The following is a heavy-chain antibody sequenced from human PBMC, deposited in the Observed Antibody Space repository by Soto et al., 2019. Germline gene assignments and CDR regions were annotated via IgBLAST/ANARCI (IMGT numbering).Heavy chain of an antibody. CDR2: IYYSGST. CDR1: GGSISSGGYY. V-gene: IGHV4-39*07. J-gene: IGHJ6*02. Sequence: SETLSLTCTVSGGSISSGGYYWSWIRQHPGKGLEWIGSIYYSGSTYYNPSLKSRVTISVDTSKNQFSLKLSSVTAADTAVYYCSRGIEGWYQGRYYYGMDVWGQGTTVTVSS. CDR3: SRGIEGWYQGRYYYGMDV. D-gene: IGHD6-19*01.